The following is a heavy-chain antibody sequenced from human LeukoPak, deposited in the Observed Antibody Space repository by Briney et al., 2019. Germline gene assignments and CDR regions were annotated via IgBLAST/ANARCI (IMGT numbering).Heavy chain of an antibody. J-gene: IGHJ4*02. V-gene: IGHV4-39*01. CDR2: IYYSGST. CDR3: ARVGRYYYGSGSYYNFWRYFDY. Sequence: PSETLSLTCTVSGGSISSSSYYWGWIRQPPGKGLEWIGSIYYSGSTYYNPSLKSRVTISVDTSKNQFSLKLSSVTAADTAVYYCARVGRYYYGSGSYYNFWRYFDYWGQGTLVTVSS. D-gene: IGHD3-10*01. CDR1: GGSISSSSYY.